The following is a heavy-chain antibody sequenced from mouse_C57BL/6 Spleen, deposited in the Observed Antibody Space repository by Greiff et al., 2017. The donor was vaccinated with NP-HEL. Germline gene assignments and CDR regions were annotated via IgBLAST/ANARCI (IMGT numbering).Heavy chain of an antibody. J-gene: IGHJ2*01. Sequence: QVQLQQPGAELVMPGASVKLSCKASGYTFTSYWMHWVKQRPGQGLEWIGEIDPSDSYTNYNQKFKGKSTLTVDKSSSTAYMQLSSLTSEDSAVYYCARKGEGHYFDYWGQGTTLTVSP. CDR3: ARKGEGHYFDY. V-gene: IGHV1-69*01. CDR2: IDPSDSYT. CDR1: GYTFTSYW.